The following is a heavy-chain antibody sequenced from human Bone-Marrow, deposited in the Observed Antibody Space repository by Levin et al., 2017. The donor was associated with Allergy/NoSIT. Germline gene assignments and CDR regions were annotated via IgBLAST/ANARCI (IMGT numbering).Heavy chain of an antibody. D-gene: IGHD5-12*01. V-gene: IGHV3-48*01. CDR3: ARHSPVATTPPHYYYYYGMDV. CDR2: ISSSSSTI. Sequence: GESLKISCAASGFTFSSYSMNWVRQAPGKGLEWVSYISSSSSTIYYADSVKGRFTISRDNAKNSLYLQMNSLRAEDTAVYYCARHSPVATTPPHYYYYYGMDVWGQGTTVTVSS. J-gene: IGHJ6*02. CDR1: GFTFSSYS.